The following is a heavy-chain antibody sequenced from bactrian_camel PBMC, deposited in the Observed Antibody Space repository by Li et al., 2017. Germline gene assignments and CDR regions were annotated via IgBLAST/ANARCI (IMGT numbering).Heavy chain of an antibody. Sequence: HVQLVESGGGSVQAGGSLRLSCAASGYTYSSYCMGWFRQAPGKEREGVAAIDSDGSTVYADSVKGRFTISKDNAKSTLYLQLNSLKPEDTALYYCAADYYVMRTKGWTLLLPRYNYWGPGTQVTVS. CDR3: AADYYVMRTKGWTLLLPRYNY. CDR2: IDSDGST. D-gene: IGHD3*01. J-gene: IGHJ4*01. V-gene: IGHV3S55*01. CDR1: GYTYSSYC.